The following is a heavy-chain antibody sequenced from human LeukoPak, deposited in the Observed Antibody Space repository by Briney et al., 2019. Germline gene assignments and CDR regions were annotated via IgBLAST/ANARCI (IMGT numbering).Heavy chain of an antibody. CDR1: GYTFTSYY. J-gene: IGHJ3*02. V-gene: IGHV1-46*01. CDR3: AGPNYDFWSGYYNGAFDI. Sequence: GASVKVSWKASGYTFTSYYMHWVRQAPGQGLEWMGIINPSGGSTSYAQKFQGRVTMTRDTSTSTVYMELSSLRSEDTAVYYCAGPNYDFWSGYYNGAFDIWGQGTMVTVSS. CDR2: INPSGGST. D-gene: IGHD3-3*01.